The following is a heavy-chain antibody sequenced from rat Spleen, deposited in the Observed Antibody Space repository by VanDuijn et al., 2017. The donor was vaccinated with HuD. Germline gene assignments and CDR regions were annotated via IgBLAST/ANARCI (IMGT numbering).Heavy chain of an antibody. Sequence: EVQLVESGGGLVQPGRSLKLSCAASGFTFSDYGMAWVRQAPTKGLEWVTTISSDGGRNFYRDSVKGRFTISRDNAKSTLSLQMDSLRSEDTATYYCARRHYGYTDYFDYWGQGVMVTVSS. J-gene: IGHJ2*01. CDR1: GFTFSDYG. CDR3: ARRHYGYTDYFDY. CDR2: ISSDGGRN. V-gene: IGHV5-29*01. D-gene: IGHD1-9*01.